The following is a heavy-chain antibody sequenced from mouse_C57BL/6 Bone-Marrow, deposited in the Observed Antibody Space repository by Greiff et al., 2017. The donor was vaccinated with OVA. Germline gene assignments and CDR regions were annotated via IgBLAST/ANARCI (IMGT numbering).Heavy chain of an antibody. J-gene: IGHJ3*01. Sequence: VQLQQSDAELVKPGASVKISCKVSGYTFTDHTIHWMKQRPEQGLEWIGYIYPRDGSTKYNEKFKGKATLTVEKSSSTVYLELSRLTSDDSAFYYCARGGAWFAYWGQGTLVTVSA. CDR1: GYTFTDHT. CDR3: ARGGAWFAY. CDR2: IYPRDGST. V-gene: IGHV1-78*01.